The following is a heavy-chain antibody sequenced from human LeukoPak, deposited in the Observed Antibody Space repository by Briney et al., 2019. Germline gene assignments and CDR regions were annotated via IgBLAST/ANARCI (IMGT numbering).Heavy chain of an antibody. CDR3: ARGRSFGELGVY. CDR2: INPNSDVT. J-gene: IGHJ4*02. Sequence: ASAKVSCKASGYTFVDYYIHWVRQAPGQGLEWMGSINPNSDVTNYPQNFQGRVTMTRDTFIRTAYMELSRLTSDDTAVYYCARGRSFGELGVYWGQGTLLPVSS. CDR1: GYTFVDYY. V-gene: IGHV1-2*02. D-gene: IGHD3-10*01.